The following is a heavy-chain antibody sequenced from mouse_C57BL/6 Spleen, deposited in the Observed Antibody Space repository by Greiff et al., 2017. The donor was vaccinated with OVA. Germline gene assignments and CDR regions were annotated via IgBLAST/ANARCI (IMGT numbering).Heavy chain of an antibody. CDR3: VSGTGRGAWFAY. J-gene: IGHJ3*01. Sequence: EVHLVESGGGLVQPKGSLKLSCAASGFSFNTYAMNWVRQAPGKGLEWVARIRSKSNNYATYYADSVKDRFTISRDDSESMLYLQMNNLKTEDTAMYYCVSGTGRGAWFAYWGQGTLVTVSA. D-gene: IGHD4-1*01. CDR2: IRSKSNNYAT. CDR1: GFSFNTYA. V-gene: IGHV10-1*01.